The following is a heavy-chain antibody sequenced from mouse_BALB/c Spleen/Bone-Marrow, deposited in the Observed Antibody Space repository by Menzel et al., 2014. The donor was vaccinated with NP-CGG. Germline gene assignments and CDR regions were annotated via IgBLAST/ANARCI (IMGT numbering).Heavy chain of an antibody. CDR2: IDPANGNT. CDR3: ASYSYGHYFDY. V-gene: IGHV14-3*02. J-gene: IGHJ2*01. CDR1: GFNIKDTY. Sequence: VQLQQPGAELVKPGASVKLSCTASGFNIKDTYMHWVKQRPEQGLEWIGRIDPANGNTKYDPKFQGKATITADTSSNTAYLQLSSLTSEDTAVYYCASYSYGHYFDYWGQGTTLTVSS. D-gene: IGHD1-1*01.